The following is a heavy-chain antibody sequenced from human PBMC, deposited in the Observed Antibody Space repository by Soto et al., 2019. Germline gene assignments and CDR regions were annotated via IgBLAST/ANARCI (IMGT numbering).Heavy chain of an antibody. V-gene: IGHV1-2*04. CDR2: INPNSGGT. CDR3: ARGIAAAAARGMDV. Sequence: ASVKDSCKASGYTFTGYYMLWVRQAPGQGLEWMGWINPNSGGTNYAQKFQGWVTMTRDTSISTAYMELSRLRSDDTAVYYCARGIAAAAARGMDVWGQGTTVTVSS. CDR1: GYTFTGYY. D-gene: IGHD6-13*01. J-gene: IGHJ6*02.